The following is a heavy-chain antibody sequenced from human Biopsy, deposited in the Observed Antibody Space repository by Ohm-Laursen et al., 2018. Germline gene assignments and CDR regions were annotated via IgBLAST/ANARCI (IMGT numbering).Heavy chain of an antibody. Sequence: ASVKVSCKASGYTFTGHSCHWVRQAPGQRLEWVGRIDPNSDDTKYAQKFQGRIAMTTDTSITTAYLEVSSLTSDNAAVYFCARASAYGVFDVWGQGTIVTVSS. CDR3: ARASAYGVFDV. CDR1: GYTFTGHS. J-gene: IGHJ3*01. V-gene: IGHV1-2*06. CDR2: IDPNSDDT. D-gene: IGHD4/OR15-4a*01.